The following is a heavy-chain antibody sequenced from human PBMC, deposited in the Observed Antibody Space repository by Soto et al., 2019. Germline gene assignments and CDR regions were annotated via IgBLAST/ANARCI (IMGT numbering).Heavy chain of an antibody. D-gene: IGHD2-2*01. CDR2: ISSSSSNI. J-gene: IGHJ4*02. CDR1: GFTFSSYS. Sequence: EVQLVESGGGLVQPGGSLRLSCAASGFTFSSYSMNWVRQAPGKGLEWVSYISSSSSNIYYADSVKGRFTISRDNAKNSLYLQMNSLRADDTAVYYCARPRYCSSTSCYDNFDYWGQGTLVTVSS. CDR3: ARPRYCSSTSCYDNFDY. V-gene: IGHV3-48*01.